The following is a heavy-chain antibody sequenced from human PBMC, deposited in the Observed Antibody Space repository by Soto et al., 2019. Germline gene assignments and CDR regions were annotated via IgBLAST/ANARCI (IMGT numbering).Heavy chain of an antibody. D-gene: IGHD1-26*01. Sequence: ETLSRTCPVSGASISSYHWSWIRQSPGKGLEWIGYVFYTGSTKYNPALKRRVTISVDTSKNQFSLKLSSVSAADTGLYYCARSYSGTFYGYDTWGQGILVTVSS. V-gene: IGHV4-59*01. CDR2: VFYTGST. J-gene: IGHJ5*02. CDR1: GASISSYH. CDR3: ARSYSGTFYGYDT.